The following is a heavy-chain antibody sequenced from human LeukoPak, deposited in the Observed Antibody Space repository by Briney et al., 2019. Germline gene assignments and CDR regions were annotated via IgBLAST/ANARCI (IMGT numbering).Heavy chain of an antibody. V-gene: IGHV3-23*01. J-gene: IGHJ4*02. D-gene: IGHD3-10*01. Sequence: PGGSLRLSCAASGFTFSSYAMSWVRQAPGKGLEWVSAIGGSGGSTYYADSVKGRFTISGDNSKNTLYLQMNSLRAEDTAVYYCAKVRILVGSGSWDYWGQGTLVTVSS. CDR2: IGGSGGST. CDR1: GFTFSSYA. CDR3: AKVRILVGSGSWDY.